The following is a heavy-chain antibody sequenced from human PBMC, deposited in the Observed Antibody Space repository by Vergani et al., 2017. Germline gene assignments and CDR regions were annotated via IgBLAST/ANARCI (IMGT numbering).Heavy chain of an antibody. D-gene: IGHD2-21*02. Sequence: QVQLQESGPGLVKPLQTLSLTCSVSGGSFSSGSFYWSWVRQPAGKGLVWVGRIYSSGRTNYNPSLKSRVTILVDTSKNQFSQKMSSVTAADTAVYYCARLPLGGDDYGPFDYWGQGTLVTVSS. CDR1: GGSFSSGSFY. V-gene: IGHV4-61*02. CDR2: IYSSGRT. CDR3: ARLPLGGDDYGPFDY. J-gene: IGHJ4*02.